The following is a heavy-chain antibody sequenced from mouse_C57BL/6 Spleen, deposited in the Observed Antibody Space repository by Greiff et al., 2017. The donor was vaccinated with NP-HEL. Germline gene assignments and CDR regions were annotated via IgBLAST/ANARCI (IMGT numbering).Heavy chain of an antibody. D-gene: IGHD1-1*01. Sequence: VQLQQSGAELVRPGASVKLSCKASGYTFTDYYINWVKQRPGQGLEWIARIYPGSGNTYYNEKFKGKATLTAEKSSSTAYMQLSSLTSEDSAVYFCARGEVGYYYGSSYVDYYAMDYWGQGTSVTVSS. J-gene: IGHJ4*01. V-gene: IGHV1-76*01. CDR1: GYTFTDYY. CDR3: ARGEVGYYYGSSYVDYYAMDY. CDR2: IYPGSGNT.